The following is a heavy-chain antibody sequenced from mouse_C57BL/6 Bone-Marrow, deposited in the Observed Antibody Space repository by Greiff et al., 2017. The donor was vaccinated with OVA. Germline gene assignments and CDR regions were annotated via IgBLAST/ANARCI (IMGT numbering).Heavy chain of an antibody. Sequence: EVNVVESGGGLVKPGGSLKLSCAASGFTFSSYTMSWVRQTPEKRLEWVATISGGGGNTYYPDSVKGRFTISRDNAKNTLYLQMSSLRSEDTALYYCARETGPFAYWGQGTLVTVSA. J-gene: IGHJ3*01. CDR3: ARETGPFAY. CDR1: GFTFSSYT. V-gene: IGHV5-9*01. D-gene: IGHD4-1*01. CDR2: ISGGGGNT.